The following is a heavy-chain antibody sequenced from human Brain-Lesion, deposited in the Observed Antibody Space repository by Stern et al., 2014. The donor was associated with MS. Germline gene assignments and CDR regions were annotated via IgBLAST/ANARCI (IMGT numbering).Heavy chain of an antibody. J-gene: IGHJ5*02. V-gene: IGHV4-39*01. CDR3: AGEEDIRYCSGGSCTGNWFDP. D-gene: IGHD2-15*01. Sequence: QVQLQQSGPGLVKPSETLSLTCTVAGGSVSSTSYAWAWIRQPPGKGLEWIGTIYYSGNTYYSPSLKSRITISLDTSKNQFSLQLCSLTAADTAVYYCAGEEDIRYCSGGSCTGNWFDPWGQGTLVTVSS. CDR1: GGSVSSTSYA. CDR2: IYYSGNT.